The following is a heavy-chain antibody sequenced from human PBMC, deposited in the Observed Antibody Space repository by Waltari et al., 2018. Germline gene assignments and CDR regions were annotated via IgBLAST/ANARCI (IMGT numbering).Heavy chain of an antibody. Sequence: QVQLQQWGAGLLKPSETLSLTCAVYGGSFSGYYWSWIRQPPGKGLEWIGEINHSGSTNYNPSLKSRVTISVDSSKNQFSLKLGSVTAADTAVYYCARARKRGPYYDSSGYYFDYWGQGTLVTVSS. CDR1: GGSFSGYY. J-gene: IGHJ4*02. CDR3: ARARKRGPYYDSSGYYFDY. D-gene: IGHD3-22*01. V-gene: IGHV4-34*01. CDR2: INHSGST.